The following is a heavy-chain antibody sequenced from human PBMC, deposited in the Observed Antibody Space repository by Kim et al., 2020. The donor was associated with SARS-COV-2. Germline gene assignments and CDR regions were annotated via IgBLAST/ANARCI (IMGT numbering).Heavy chain of an antibody. CDR3: ARAPNDFWSGYPCYFDY. CDR1: GGSVSSGSYF. D-gene: IGHD3-3*01. V-gene: IGHV4-61*01. CDR2: IYDSGST. J-gene: IGHJ4*01. Sequence: SETLSLTCTVSGGSVSSGSYFWSWIRQPPGKGLEWIGYIYDSGSTNYNPSLKSRVTMSVDTSKNQFSLNLRSVTAADTAVYYCARAPNDFWSGYPCYFDYWGHGTLVTVSS.